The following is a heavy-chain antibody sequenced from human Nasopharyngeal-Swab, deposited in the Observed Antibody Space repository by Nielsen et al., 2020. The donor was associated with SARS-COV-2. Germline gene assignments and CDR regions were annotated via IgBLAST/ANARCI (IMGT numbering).Heavy chain of an antibody. D-gene: IGHD3-22*01. CDR2: ISAYNGNT. CDR3: AREPYYDSSGYYYSDAFDI. V-gene: IGHV1-18*01. Sequence: ASVKVSCKASGYTFTSYGISWVRQAPGQGLEWMGWISAYNGNTNYAQKLQGRVTTTTDTSTSTAYMELRSLRSDDTAVYYCAREPYYDSSGYYYSDAFDIWGQGTMVTVS. J-gene: IGHJ3*02. CDR1: GYTFTSYG.